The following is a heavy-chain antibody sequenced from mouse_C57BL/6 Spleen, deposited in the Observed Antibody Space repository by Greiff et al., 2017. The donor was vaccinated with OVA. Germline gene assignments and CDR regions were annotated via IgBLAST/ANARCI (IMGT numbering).Heavy chain of an antibody. CDR3: ARDRTVVGYAMDY. D-gene: IGHD1-1*01. CDR1: GFTFSDYY. CDR2: INYDGSST. V-gene: IGHV5-16*01. J-gene: IGHJ4*01. Sequence: EVHLVESEGGLVQPGSSMKLSCTASGFTFSDYYMAWVRQVPEKGLEWVANINYDGSSTYYLDSLKSRFIISRDNAKNILYLQMSSLKSEDTATYYCARDRTVVGYAMDYWGQGTSVTVSS.